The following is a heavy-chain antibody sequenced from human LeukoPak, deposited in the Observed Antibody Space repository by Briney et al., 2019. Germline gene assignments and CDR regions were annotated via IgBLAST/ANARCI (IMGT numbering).Heavy chain of an antibody. CDR3: AKGQWLVRIDFFDY. CDR1: GFPFSSCH. V-gene: IGHV3-48*01. CDR2: ISSSSTSI. D-gene: IGHD6-19*01. Sequence: GGSLRLSCAASGFPFSSCHMNWVRQAPGKGLEWVSYISSSSTSIYYADSVKGRFTISRDNSKNTLYLQMNSLRAEDTAVYYCAKGQWLVRIDFFDYWGQGTLVTVSS. J-gene: IGHJ4*02.